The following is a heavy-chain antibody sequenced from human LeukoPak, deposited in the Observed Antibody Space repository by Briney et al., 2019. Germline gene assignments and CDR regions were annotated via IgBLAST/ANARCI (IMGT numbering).Heavy chain of an antibody. J-gene: IGHJ4*02. V-gene: IGHV4-4*07. CDR3: ARDLPYGSGSYPDY. D-gene: IGHD3-10*01. Sequence: SETLSLTCTVSGGYISRHYWSWIRQPAGKGLEWIGRIYTSGSTNYNPSLKSRVTMSVDTSKNQFPLKLSSVTAADTAVYYCARDLPYGSGSYPDYWGQGTLVTVSS. CDR1: GGYISRHY. CDR2: IYTSGST.